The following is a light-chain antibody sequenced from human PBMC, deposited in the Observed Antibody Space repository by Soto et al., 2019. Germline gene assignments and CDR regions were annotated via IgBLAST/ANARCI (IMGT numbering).Light chain of an antibody. J-gene: IGKJ2*01. CDR3: LQYGRLPNT. CDR2: DAS. V-gene: IGKV3-20*01. CDR1: QSVSSSF. Sequence: EIVLTQSPGTLSLSPGERATLSCRASQSVSSSFLAWYQQKPGQTPRLLIYDASSRATGIPDRFSGSGSGTDITLTISRLEPEDFAVYYCLQYGRLPNTFGQGTKLEIE.